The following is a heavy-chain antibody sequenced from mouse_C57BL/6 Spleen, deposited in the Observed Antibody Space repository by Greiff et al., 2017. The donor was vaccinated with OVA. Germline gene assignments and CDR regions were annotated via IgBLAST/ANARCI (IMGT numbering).Heavy chain of an antibody. CDR3: ARGGIRYFDV. J-gene: IGHJ1*03. Sequence: QVQLQQPGAELVKPGASVKMSCKASGYTFTSYWITWVKQRPGQGLAWIGDIYPGSGSTNYNEKFKSKATLTVDTSSSTAYMQLSSLTSEDSAVYYCARGGIRYFDVWGTGTTVTVSS. V-gene: IGHV1-55*01. CDR2: IYPGSGST. CDR1: GYTFTSYW.